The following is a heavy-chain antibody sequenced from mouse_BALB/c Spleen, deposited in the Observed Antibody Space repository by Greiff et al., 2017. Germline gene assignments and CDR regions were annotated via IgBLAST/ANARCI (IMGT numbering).Heavy chain of an antibody. J-gene: IGHJ1*01. CDR3: ARGYDGYWYFDV. D-gene: IGHD2-3*01. CDR1: GFTFSSYA. V-gene: IGHV5-6-5*01. Sequence: DVMLVESGGGLVKPGGSLKLSCEASGFTFSSYAMSWVRQTPEKRLEWVASISSGGSTYYSDRVKGRFTISRENAMNILYLQMSSLRSEDTAMYYCARGYDGYWYFDVWGAGTTVTVSS. CDR2: ISSGGST.